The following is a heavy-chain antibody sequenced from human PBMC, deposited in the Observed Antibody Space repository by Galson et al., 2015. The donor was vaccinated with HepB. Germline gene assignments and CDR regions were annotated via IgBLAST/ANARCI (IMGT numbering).Heavy chain of an antibody. Sequence: CAISGDSVSSNSAAWNWIRQSPSRGLEWLGRTYYRSKWYNDYAVSVKSRITINPDTSKNQFSLKLNSVTPEDTAVYYCARGGGNDVGRYYYYYGMDVWGQGTTVTVSS. CDR2: TYYRSKWYN. D-gene: IGHD1-1*01. V-gene: IGHV6-1*01. CDR1: GDSVSSNSAA. J-gene: IGHJ6*02. CDR3: ARGGGNDVGRYYYYYGMDV.